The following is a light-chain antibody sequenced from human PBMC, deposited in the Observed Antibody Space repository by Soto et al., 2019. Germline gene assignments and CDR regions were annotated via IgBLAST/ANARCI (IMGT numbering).Light chain of an antibody. CDR1: TGAVTSGYY. Sequence: QAVVTQEHSLTVSPGGTVTLTCASSTGAVTSGYYPNWFQQRPGQPPRALIYSTTYKHSWTPARFSGALLGGRAAMTLSGAQPEDEADSYCLLFYGHVVVFGGGTKLTVL. CDR2: STT. CDR3: LLFYGHVVV. J-gene: IGLJ2*01. V-gene: IGLV7-43*01.